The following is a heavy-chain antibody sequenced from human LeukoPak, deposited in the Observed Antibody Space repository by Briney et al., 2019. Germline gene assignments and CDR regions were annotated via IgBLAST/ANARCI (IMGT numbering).Heavy chain of an antibody. CDR2: IHHGGRT. J-gene: IGHJ4*02. Sequence: SETLSLTCAVYGGSFSGYYWSWIRQPPGKGLEWIGEIHHGGRTSHNPSLKSRVTISVDTSKNQFSLTLTSVTAADTAVYYCAGSRTGSCYGVYYWGQGTLVTVSS. V-gene: IGHV4-34*01. D-gene: IGHD1-26*01. CDR1: GGSFSGYY. CDR3: AGSRTGSCYGVYY.